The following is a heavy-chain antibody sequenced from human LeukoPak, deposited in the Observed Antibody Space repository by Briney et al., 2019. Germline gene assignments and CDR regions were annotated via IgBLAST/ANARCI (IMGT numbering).Heavy chain of an antibody. CDR2: IDPKSGGT. J-gene: IGHJ6*03. Sequence: GASVKLSCKASGYTFTDNYMYWIRQAPGQGLEWIGCIDPKSGGTKYAQKVQDRVTMTTDTSINTAYMQLSRLTSDDTAVYYCARDGYYDILTGYYYYYYMDVWGKGTTVTISS. CDR1: GYTFTDNY. D-gene: IGHD3-9*01. V-gene: IGHV1-2*02. CDR3: ARDGYYDILTGYYYYYYMDV.